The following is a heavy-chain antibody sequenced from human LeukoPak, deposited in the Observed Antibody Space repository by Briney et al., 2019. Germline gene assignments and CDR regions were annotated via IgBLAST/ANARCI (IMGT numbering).Heavy chain of an antibody. CDR3: ARTRDLGPDY. V-gene: IGHV6-1*01. CDR1: GDSVSSNSAA. Sequence: SQTLSLTCVISGDSVSSNSAAWNWIRQSPSRGLEWLGRTYYRSKWYYHYAVSMKSRITVNPDTSKNQFSLQLNSVTPEDTAVYYCARTRDLGPDYWGQGALVTVSS. D-gene: IGHD1-26*01. J-gene: IGHJ4*02. CDR2: TYYRSKWYY.